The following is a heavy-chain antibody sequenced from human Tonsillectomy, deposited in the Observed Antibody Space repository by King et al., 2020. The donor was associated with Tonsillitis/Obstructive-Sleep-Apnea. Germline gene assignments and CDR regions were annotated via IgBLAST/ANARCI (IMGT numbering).Heavy chain of an antibody. J-gene: IGHJ4*02. D-gene: IGHD3-22*01. CDR1: GFTFSSYG. CDR3: AKNHGYYDSSGYSLRALDY. CDR2: ISYDGSNK. V-gene: IGHV3-30*18. Sequence: HVQLVQSGGGVVQPGRSLRLSCAASGFTFSSYGMHWVRQAPGKGLEWVAVISYDGSNKYYADSVKGRFTISRDNSKNTLYLQMNSLRAEDTAVYYCAKNHGYYDSSGYSLRALDYWGQGTLVTVSP.